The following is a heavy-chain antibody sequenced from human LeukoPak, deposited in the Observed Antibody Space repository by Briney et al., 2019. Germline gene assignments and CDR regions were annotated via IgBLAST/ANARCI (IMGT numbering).Heavy chain of an antibody. V-gene: IGHV4-59*01. CDR1: GGSISSYY. CDR2: IYYSGST. D-gene: IGHD5-24*01. CDR3: ARVATVEMATLPGAFDI. Sequence: SATLSLTCTVSGGSISSYYWSWIRQPPGKGLEWIGYIYYSGSTNYNPSLKSRVTISVDTSKNQFSLKLSSVTAADTAVYYCARVATVEMATLPGAFDIWGQGTMVTVSS. J-gene: IGHJ3*02.